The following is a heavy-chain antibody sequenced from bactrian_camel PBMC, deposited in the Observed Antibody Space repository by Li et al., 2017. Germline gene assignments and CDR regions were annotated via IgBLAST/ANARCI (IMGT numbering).Heavy chain of an antibody. CDR3: AARDQRCGWNIYQLRPTDFAF. D-gene: IGHD1*01. J-gene: IGHJ6*01. CDR1: GYTYSGYC. Sequence: VQLVESGGGSVQAGGSTRLSCAVSGYTYSGYCMTWFRQAPGKEREGVANIDSRGSTTYADSVKGRFTISTDGAKNTLYLQMNTLNPEDTAIYYCAARDQRCGWNIYQLRPTDFAFWGQGTQVTVS. CDR2: IDSRGST. V-gene: IGHV3S26*01.